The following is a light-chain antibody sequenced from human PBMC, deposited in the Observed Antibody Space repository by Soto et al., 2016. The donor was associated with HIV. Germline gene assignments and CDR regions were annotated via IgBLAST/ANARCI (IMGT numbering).Light chain of an antibody. CDR1: NVGSKS. Sequence: YVLTQPPSVSVAPGKTARITCGGDNVGSKSVQWYQQKPGQAPVLVVYDDSDRPSGIPERFSGSNSGNTATLSISRVEAGDEADYYCQVWDASTDLVVFGGGTKLTVL. V-gene: IGLV3-21*03. J-gene: IGLJ2*01. CDR2: DDS. CDR3: QVWDASTDLVV.